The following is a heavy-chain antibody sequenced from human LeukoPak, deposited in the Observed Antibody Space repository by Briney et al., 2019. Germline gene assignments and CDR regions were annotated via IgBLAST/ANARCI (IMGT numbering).Heavy chain of an antibody. CDR1: GGSISSHY. CDR2: IHASGGP. Sequence: PSETLSLTCTVSGGSISSHYSSWIRQPPGKGLEWIGRIHASGGPNYNPSLKSRVTMSVDTSKHQFSLQLRSVTAADTAVYYCARDEGVVQFDYWGQGTLVTVSS. J-gene: IGHJ4*02. CDR3: ARDEGVVQFDY. D-gene: IGHD2-15*01. V-gene: IGHV4-4*07.